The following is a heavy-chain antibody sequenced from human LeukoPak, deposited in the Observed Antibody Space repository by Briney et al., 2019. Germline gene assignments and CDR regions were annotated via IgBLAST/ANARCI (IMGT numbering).Heavy chain of an antibody. CDR2: ISAYNGNT. CDR1: GYTFTSYG. CDR3: AVGYDSSGYSYFQH. Sequence: ASVPVSCKASGYTFTSYGISWVRQAPGQGLEWMGWISAYNGNTNSAQELQGRVTMTTDTSTSTAYMELRSLRSDDTAVYYCAVGYDSSGYSYFQHWGQGTLDTFSS. D-gene: IGHD3-22*01. J-gene: IGHJ1*01. V-gene: IGHV1-18*01.